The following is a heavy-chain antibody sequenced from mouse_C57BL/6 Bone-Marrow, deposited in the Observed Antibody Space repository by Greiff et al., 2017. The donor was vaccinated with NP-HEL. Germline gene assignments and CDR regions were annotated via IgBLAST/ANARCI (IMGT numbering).Heavy chain of an antibody. CDR2: IYPRSGNT. CDR3: ARKFVTTVEYFDV. V-gene: IGHV1-81*01. Sequence: QVQLQQSGAELARPGASVKLSCKASGYTFTSYGISWVKQRTGQGLEWIGEIYPRSGNTYYNEKFKGKATLTADKSSSTAYMELRSLTSEDSAVYFCARKFVTTVEYFDVWGTGTTVTVSS. D-gene: IGHD1-1*01. J-gene: IGHJ1*03. CDR1: GYTFTSYG.